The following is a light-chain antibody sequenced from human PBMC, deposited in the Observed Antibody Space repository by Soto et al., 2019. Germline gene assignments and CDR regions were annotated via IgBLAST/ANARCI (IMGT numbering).Light chain of an antibody. Sequence: EIVMAHSPSTLSVTPGERAILSCRASQSIGTNLAWYQQKPGQAPRLLIYGASTRVSGVPARFSGSGSGTDFTLTISRLEPEDFAVYICQQYGTSPRTFGQGTRLEIK. CDR2: GAS. J-gene: IGKJ5*01. V-gene: IGKV3-15*01. CDR3: QQYGTSPRT. CDR1: QSIGTN.